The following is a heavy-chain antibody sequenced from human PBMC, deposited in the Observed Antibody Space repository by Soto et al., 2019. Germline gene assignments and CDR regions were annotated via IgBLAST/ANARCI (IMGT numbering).Heavy chain of an antibody. CDR1: GYTFTSYA. CDR2: INAGNGNT. CDR3: ARGPNSFGGVHTAPFDY. D-gene: IGHD3-16*01. V-gene: IGHV1-3*01. Sequence: QVQLVQSGAEVKKPGASVKVSCKASGYTFTSYAMHWVRQAPGQRLEWMGWINAGNGNTKYSQKFQGRVTITRDTSASTAYMELSSLRSEDTAVYYCARGPNSFGGVHTAPFDYWGQGTLVTVSS. J-gene: IGHJ4*02.